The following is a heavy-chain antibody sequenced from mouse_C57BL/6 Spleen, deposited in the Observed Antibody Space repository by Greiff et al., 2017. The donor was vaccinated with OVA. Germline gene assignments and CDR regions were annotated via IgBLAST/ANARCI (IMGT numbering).Heavy chain of an antibody. J-gene: IGHJ4*01. V-gene: IGHV1-69*01. Sequence: QVQLQQPGAELVMPGASVKLSCKASGYTFTSYWMHWVKQRPGQGLEWIGEIDPSDSYTNYNQKFKGKSTLTVDKSSSTAYRQLSSLTSEDSAVYYCASGTTVVGAMDYWGQGTSVTVSS. CDR1: GYTFTSYW. D-gene: IGHD1-1*01. CDR2: IDPSDSYT. CDR3: ASGTTVVGAMDY.